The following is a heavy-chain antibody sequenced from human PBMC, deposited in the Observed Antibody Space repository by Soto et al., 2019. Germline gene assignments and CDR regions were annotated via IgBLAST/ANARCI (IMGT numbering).Heavy chain of an antibody. J-gene: IGHJ6*02. V-gene: IGHV3-73*01. CDR2: IRSEANSYET. D-gene: IGHD2-15*01. CDR3: TAGDIVVVVAATPTYYYYGLDV. Sequence: GGSLRLSCAASGFTFSGSAMQWVRQASGKGLEWVGSIRSEANSYETAYAASVKGRCTISRDDAKNTAYLQMNSLKTEDTAVYYCTAGDIVVVVAATPTYYYYGLDVWGQGTTVTVSS. CDR1: GFTFSGSA.